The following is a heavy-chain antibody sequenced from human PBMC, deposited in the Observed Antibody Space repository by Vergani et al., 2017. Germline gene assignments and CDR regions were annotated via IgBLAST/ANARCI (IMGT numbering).Heavy chain of an antibody. V-gene: IGHV3-21*01. CDR3: ARGANWNYFGSGYYMDV. D-gene: IGHD1-7*01. CDR2: ITSSGSYG. CDR1: AFTFSSYS. Sequence: EVQLVESGGGLVKPGGSLRLSCAASAFTFSSYSMNWVRQAPGKGLEWVSSITSSGSYGYYADSVKGRFNISRDNAKTSLYLQMNSLRAEDTAVYYCARGANWNYFGSGYYMDVWGKGTTVTVSS. J-gene: IGHJ6*03.